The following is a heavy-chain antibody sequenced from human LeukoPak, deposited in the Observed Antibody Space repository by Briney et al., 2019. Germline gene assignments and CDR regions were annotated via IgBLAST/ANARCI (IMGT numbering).Heavy chain of an antibody. CDR2: IYTSGST. V-gene: IGHV4-4*07. D-gene: IGHD3-22*01. Sequence: SETLSLTCTVSGGSISSYYWSWIRQPAGKGLEWIGRIYTSGSTNYNPSLKSRVTMSVDTSKNQFSLKLSSVTAADTAVYYCARDSEASYYDSSGYGYWGQGTLVTVSS. J-gene: IGHJ4*02. CDR3: ARDSEASYYDSSGYGY. CDR1: GGSISSYY.